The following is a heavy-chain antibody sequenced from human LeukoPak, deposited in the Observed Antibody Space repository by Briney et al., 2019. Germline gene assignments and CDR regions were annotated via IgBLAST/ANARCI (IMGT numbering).Heavy chain of an antibody. CDR2: ISSSGSTI. J-gene: IGHJ4*02. CDR3: ARDPLYCSSTSCYHDY. V-gene: IGHV3-48*03. CDR1: GFTFSSYE. D-gene: IGHD2-2*01. Sequence: GGSLRLSCAASGFTFSSYEMNWVRQAPGKGLEWVSYISSSGSTIYYADSVKGRFTISRDHAKNSLYLQMNSLRAEDTAVYYCARDPLYCSSTSCYHDYWGQGTLVTVSS.